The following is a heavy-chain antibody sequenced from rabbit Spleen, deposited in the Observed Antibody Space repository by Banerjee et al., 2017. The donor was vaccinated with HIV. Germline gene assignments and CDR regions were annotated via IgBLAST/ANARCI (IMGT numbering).Heavy chain of an antibody. V-gene: IGHV1S40*01. CDR2: IYTGNGKT. D-gene: IGHD8-1*01. CDR3: ARDTGTSFSTYGMDL. J-gene: IGHJ6*01. CDR1: GFSFSSGYD. Sequence: QSLEESGGGLVKPGASLTLTCKASGFSFSSGYDMCWVRQAPGKGLEWIGCIYTGNGKTYYASWAKGRFTISKTSSTTVTLQMTSLTAADTATYFCARDTGTSFSTYGMDLWGPGTLVTVS.